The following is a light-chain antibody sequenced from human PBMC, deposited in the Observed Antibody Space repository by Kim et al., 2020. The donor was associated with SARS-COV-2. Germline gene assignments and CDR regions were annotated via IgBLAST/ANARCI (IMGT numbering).Light chain of an antibody. CDR1: QSISSW. CDR2: KAS. V-gene: IGKV1-5*03. J-gene: IGKJ2*01. Sequence: ASVGDRVTITCPASQSISSWLAWYQQKPGKAPKLLIYKASSLESGVPSRFSGSGSGTEFTLTISSLQPDDFASYYCQQYNSYSYTFGQGTKLEI. CDR3: QQYNSYSYT.